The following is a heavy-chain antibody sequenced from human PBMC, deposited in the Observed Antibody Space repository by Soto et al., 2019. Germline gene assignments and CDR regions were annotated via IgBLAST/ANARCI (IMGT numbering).Heavy chain of an antibody. J-gene: IGHJ6*03. CDR2: IWYDGSNK. D-gene: IGHD3-3*01. Sequence: QVQLVESGGGVVQPGRSLRLSCAASGFTFSSYGMHWVRQAPGKGLEWVAVIWYDGSNKYYADSVKGRFTISRDNSKNTLYLQMNSLRAEDTAVYYCARDTPTSTTIFGERDYMDVWGKGTTVTVS. V-gene: IGHV3-33*01. CDR1: GFTFSSYG. CDR3: ARDTPTSTTIFGERDYMDV.